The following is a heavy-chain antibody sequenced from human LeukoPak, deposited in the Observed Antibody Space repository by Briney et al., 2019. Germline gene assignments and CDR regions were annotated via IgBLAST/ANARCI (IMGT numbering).Heavy chain of an antibody. CDR3: ARGSQSTWGFFAY. CDR2: IWYDGSNE. V-gene: IGHV3-33*01. D-gene: IGHD1-1*01. J-gene: IGHJ4*02. Sequence: GGSLRLSCAASGFTFSNYGMHWARQAPGKGLQWVAVIWYDGSNEYYTGSVKGRFTISRDNAHNTLYLQMNSLRAEDTAVYYCARGSQSTWGFFAYWGQGTRVTVSS. CDR1: GFTFSNYG.